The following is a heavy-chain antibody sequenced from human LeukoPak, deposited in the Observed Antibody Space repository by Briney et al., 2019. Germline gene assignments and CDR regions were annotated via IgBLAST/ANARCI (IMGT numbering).Heavy chain of an antibody. CDR3: AKDSEQLAYYFDY. CDR1: GFTFSRYD. D-gene: IGHD6-13*01. CDR2: ISNDGGNK. V-gene: IGHV3-30*18. J-gene: IGHJ4*02. Sequence: GGSLRLSCAASGFTFSRYDIHWVRQAPGKGLEWVAGISNDGGNKYYAESVKGRFTISRDNSKNTLYLPMNSLRAEDTAVYYCAKDSEQLAYYFDYWGQGTLVTVSS.